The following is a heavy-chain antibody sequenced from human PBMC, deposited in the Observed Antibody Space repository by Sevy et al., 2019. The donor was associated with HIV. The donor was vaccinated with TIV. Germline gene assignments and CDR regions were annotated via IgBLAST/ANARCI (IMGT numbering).Heavy chain of an antibody. J-gene: IGHJ4*02. CDR2: IYSGGST. V-gene: IGHV3-53*01. D-gene: IGHD3-22*01. CDR1: GFTVSSNY. Sequence: GGSLRLSCAASGFTVSSNYMSWVRQAPGKGLEWVSVIYSGGSTYYADSVKGRFTISRDNSKNTLYLQMISLRAEDTDVYYCARKTNYYESIGYYPGGFDYWGQGTLVTVSS. CDR3: ARKTNYYESIGYYPGGFDY.